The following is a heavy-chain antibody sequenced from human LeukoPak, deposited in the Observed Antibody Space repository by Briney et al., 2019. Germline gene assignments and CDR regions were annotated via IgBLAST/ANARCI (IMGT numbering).Heavy chain of an antibody. J-gene: IGHJ4*02. D-gene: IGHD6-19*01. CDR2: INWNAGTT. Sequence: GGSLRLSCAASGFTFDDYGMSWVRRAPGKGLEWVSDINWNAGTTNYADSVKGRFTISRDNAKNSLYLQMNSLRAEDTALYYCARGAFYSSGWYENYWGQGALVTVSS. CDR3: ARGAFYSSGWYENY. V-gene: IGHV3-20*04. CDR1: GFTFDDYG.